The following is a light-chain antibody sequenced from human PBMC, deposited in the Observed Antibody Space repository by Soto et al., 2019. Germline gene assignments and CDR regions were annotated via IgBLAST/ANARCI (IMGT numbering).Light chain of an antibody. J-gene: IGKJ2*01. V-gene: IGKV3-20*01. CDR3: QQYGSSPAT. CDR1: QSVSSSY. CDR2: GAS. Sequence: EIVLTQSPGTLSLSPGERATLSCSASQSVSSSYVARYQQKPGQAPRLLIYGASSRATGIPDRFSGSGSGTDFTLTISRLETEDFAVYYCQQYGSSPATFGQGTKLEIK.